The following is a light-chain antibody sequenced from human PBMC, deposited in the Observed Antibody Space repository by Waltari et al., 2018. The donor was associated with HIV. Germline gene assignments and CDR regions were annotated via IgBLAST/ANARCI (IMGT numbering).Light chain of an antibody. CDR1: QSLVYRDGNTY. CDR3: IQGTHWPPT. Sequence: DVVMTQSLLSLPVTLGQPASISCRSSQSLVYRDGNTYLNWYHQRPGQSPRRLIYKVSNRDSGVPDRFSGSGSGTDFTLKISRVEAEDVGVYYCIQGTHWPPTFGQGTKVEIK. J-gene: IGKJ1*01. CDR2: KVS. V-gene: IGKV2-30*01.